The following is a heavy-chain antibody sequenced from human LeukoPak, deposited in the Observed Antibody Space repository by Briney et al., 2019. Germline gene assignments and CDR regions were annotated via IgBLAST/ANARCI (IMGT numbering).Heavy chain of an antibody. CDR1: EFTFVRYA. CDR3: ARRDTNGVWLFDY. V-gene: IGHV3-20*04. J-gene: IGHJ4*02. CDR2: INWNGGST. Sequence: GGSLRLSCAASEFTFVRYAMNWVRQAPGKGLEWVSGINWNGGSTGYADSVKGRFTISRDNAKNSLYLQMNSLRAEDTALYYCARRDTNGVWLFDYWGQGTLVTVSS. D-gene: IGHD2-8*01.